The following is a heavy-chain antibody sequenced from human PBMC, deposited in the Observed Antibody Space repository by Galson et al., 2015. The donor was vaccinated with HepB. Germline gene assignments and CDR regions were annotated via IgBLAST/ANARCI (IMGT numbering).Heavy chain of an antibody. CDR2: INHSGST. CDR3: ARGGVIPRSQQLVMFDY. J-gene: IGHJ4*02. V-gene: IGHV4-34*01. D-gene: IGHD6-13*01. Sequence: GKGLEWIGEINHSGSTNYNPSLKSRVTISVDTSKNQFSLKLSSVTAADTAVYYCARGGVIPRSQQLVMFDYWGQGTLVTVSS.